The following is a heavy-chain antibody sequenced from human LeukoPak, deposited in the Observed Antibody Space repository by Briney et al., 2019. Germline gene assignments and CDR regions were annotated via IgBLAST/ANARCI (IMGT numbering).Heavy chain of an antibody. CDR2: INHSGST. CDR1: GGSFSGYY. D-gene: IGHD2-15*01. CDR3: ARGRPIRGVVVVAASYSRWFDP. Sequence: SETLSLTCAVYGGSFSGYYWSWIRQPPGKGLEWIGEINHSGSTNYNPSLKSRVTISVDTSKNQFSLKLSSVTAADTVVYYCARGRPIRGVVVVAASYSRWFDPWGQGTLVTVSS. J-gene: IGHJ5*02. V-gene: IGHV4-34*01.